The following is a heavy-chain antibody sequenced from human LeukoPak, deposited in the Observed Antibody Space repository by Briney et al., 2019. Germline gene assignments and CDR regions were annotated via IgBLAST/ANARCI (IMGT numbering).Heavy chain of an antibody. Sequence: GESLKISCKGSGYSFTSYWIGWVRQMPGKGLEWMGIIYPGDSDTRYSPSFQGQVTISTDKSISTAYLQWSSLKASDTAMYYCARGNWNYAGVGAFDIWGQGTMVSVSS. CDR2: IYPGDSDT. CDR3: ARGNWNYAGVGAFDI. CDR1: GYSFTSYW. D-gene: IGHD1-7*01. V-gene: IGHV5-51*01. J-gene: IGHJ3*02.